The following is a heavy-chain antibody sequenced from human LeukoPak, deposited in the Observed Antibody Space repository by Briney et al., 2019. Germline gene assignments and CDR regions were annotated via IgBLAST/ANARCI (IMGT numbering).Heavy chain of an antibody. V-gene: IGHV4-59*08. J-gene: IGHJ4*02. CDR1: GDSVTSSY. CDR3: ARLDCLVEGGYNH. D-gene: IGHD5-24*01. Sequence: SETLSLTCSVSGDSVTSSYLNWIRQPPGKGLEWIGYVSSDGTANYTPSLRSRLIMSVDTAKNDISLILTSVTAADTAIYYCARLDCLVEGGYNHWGRGTLVTVSS. CDR2: VSSDGTA.